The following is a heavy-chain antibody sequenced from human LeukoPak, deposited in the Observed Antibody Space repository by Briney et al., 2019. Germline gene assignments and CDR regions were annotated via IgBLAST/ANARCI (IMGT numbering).Heavy chain of an antibody. D-gene: IGHD3-22*01. J-gene: IGHJ4*02. CDR3: ARDSRLSSGYYDSSGNSLDY. Sequence: SVKVSCKASGGTFSSYAISWVRQAPGQGLEWMGGIIPIFGTANYAQKFQGRVTITADESTSTAYMELSSLRSEDTAVYYCARDSRLSSGYYDSSGNSLDYWGQGTLVTVSS. CDR1: GGTFSSYA. CDR2: IIPIFGTA. V-gene: IGHV1-69*13.